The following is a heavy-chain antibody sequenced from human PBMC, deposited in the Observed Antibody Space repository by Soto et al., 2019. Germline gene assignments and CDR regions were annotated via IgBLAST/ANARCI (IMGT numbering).Heavy chain of an antibody. CDR2: IYPGDSDT. D-gene: IGHD3-3*01. CDR3: AIGDYDFWSGPRRRAFDI. J-gene: IGHJ3*02. Sequence: GESLKISCKGSGYSFTSYWIGWVRQMPGKGLEWMGIIYPGDSDTRYSPSFQGQVTISADKSISTAYLQWSSLKASDTAMYYCAIGDYDFWSGPRRRAFDIWGQGTMVTVSS. CDR1: GYSFTSYW. V-gene: IGHV5-51*01.